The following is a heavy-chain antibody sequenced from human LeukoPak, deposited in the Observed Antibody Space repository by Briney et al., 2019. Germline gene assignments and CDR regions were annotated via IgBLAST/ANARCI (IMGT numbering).Heavy chain of an antibody. V-gene: IGHV4-34*01. D-gene: IGHD3-22*01. Sequence: PSETLSLTCAVYGGSFSGYYWSWIRQPPGKGLEWIGEINHSGSTNYNPSLKSRVTISVDTSKNQFSLKLSSVTAADTAVYYCATRHYYDSSCYYKFFDYWGQGTLVAVSS. CDR2: INHSGST. CDR1: GGSFSGYY. J-gene: IGHJ4*02. CDR3: ATRHYYDSSCYYKFFDY.